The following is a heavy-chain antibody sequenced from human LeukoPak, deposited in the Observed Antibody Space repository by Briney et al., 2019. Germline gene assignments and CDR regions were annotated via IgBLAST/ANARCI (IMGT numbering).Heavy chain of an antibody. CDR2: INPNSGGT. D-gene: IGHD3-3*01. V-gene: IGHV1-2*02. CDR1: GYTFTGYY. Sequence: ASVKVSCKASGYTFTGYYMHWVRQAPGQGVEWMGWINPNSGGTNYAQKFQGRVTMTRDTSISTAYMELSRLRSDDTAVYYCARGLQYYDFWSGYHTSWSDPWGQGTLVTVSS. J-gene: IGHJ5*02. CDR3: ARGLQYYDFWSGYHTSWSDP.